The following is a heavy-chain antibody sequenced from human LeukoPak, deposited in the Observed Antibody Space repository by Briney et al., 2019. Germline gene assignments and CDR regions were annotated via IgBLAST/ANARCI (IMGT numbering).Heavy chain of an antibody. V-gene: IGHV1-69*06. D-gene: IGHD2-2*01. Sequence: GASVKVSCKASGYTFNNYGITWVRQAPGQGLEWMGGIIPIFGTANYAQKFQGRVTITADKSTSTAYMELSSLRSEDTAVYYCARIYCSSTSCPFSYFDYWGQGTLVTASS. J-gene: IGHJ4*02. CDR1: GYTFNNYG. CDR3: ARIYCSSTSCPFSYFDY. CDR2: IIPIFGTA.